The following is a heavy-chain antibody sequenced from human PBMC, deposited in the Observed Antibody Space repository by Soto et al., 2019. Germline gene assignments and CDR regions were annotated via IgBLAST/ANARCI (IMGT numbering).Heavy chain of an antibody. V-gene: IGHV3-21*01. CDR3: ARNLGISSSWYIGFDP. Sequence: SGGSLRLSCAASGFTFSSYSMNWVRQAPGKGLEWVSSISSTSSYIYYADSLQGRFTISRDNAKNSLYLQMNSLRAEDTAVYYCARNLGISSSWYIGFDPWGQGTLVTVSS. J-gene: IGHJ5*02. CDR2: ISSTSSYI. CDR1: GFTFSSYS. D-gene: IGHD6-13*01.